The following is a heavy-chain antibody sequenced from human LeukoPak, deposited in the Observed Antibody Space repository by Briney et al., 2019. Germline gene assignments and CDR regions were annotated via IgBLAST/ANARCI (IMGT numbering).Heavy chain of an antibody. J-gene: IGHJ4*02. V-gene: IGHV6-1*01. Sequence: SQTLSLTCAISGDSVSSNSAAWNWIRQSPSRGLEWLGRTYYRSKWYYDFALSVKTRITINPDTSKNQFSLQLNSVTPEDTAVYYCAKTTYCGGANCGIDSWGQGTLVTVSS. D-gene: IGHD2-21*01. CDR1: GDSVSSNSAA. CDR3: AKTTYCGGANCGIDS. CDR2: TYYRSKWYY.